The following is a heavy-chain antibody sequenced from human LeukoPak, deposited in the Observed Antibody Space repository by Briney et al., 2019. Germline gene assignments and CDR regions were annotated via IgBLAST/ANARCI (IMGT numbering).Heavy chain of an antibody. CDR3: ASSKGDYAPDLDYYYYYYMDV. D-gene: IGHD4-17*01. CDR1: GFTFSSYA. V-gene: IGHV3-23*01. CDR2: ISGSGGST. Sequence: PGGSLRLSCAASGFTFSSYAMSWVRQAPGKGLEWVSAISGSGGSTYCADSVKGRFTISRDNSKNTLYLQMNSLRAEDTAVYYCASSKGDYAPDLDYYYYYYMDVWGKGTTVTVSS. J-gene: IGHJ6*03.